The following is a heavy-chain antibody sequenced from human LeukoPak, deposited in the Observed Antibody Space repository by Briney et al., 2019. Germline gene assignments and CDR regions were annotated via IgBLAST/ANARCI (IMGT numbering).Heavy chain of an antibody. Sequence: ASVKVSCKASGYTFTGYYMHWVRQAPGQGLEWMGWINPNSGGTNYAQKFQGRVTMTRDTSISTAYMELSRLRSDDTAVYYCAKDRTSWYYFDYWGQGTLVTVSS. J-gene: IGHJ4*02. CDR2: INPNSGGT. CDR3: AKDRTSWYYFDY. CDR1: GYTFTGYY. V-gene: IGHV1-2*02.